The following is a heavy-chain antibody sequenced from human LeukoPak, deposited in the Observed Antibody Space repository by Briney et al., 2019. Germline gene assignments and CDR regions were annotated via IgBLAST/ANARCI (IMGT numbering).Heavy chain of an antibody. J-gene: IGHJ4*02. CDR2: IYLRDGSK. CDR3: ARDQEGFDY. CDR1: GYTFTSNY. V-gene: IGHV1-46*01. Sequence: ASVNVSCTASGYTFTSNYIHCVRQAPGQRLEWMGMIYLRDGSKSYAQKFQGRVTVTRDTYTSTVHMELSGLRCEDTAVYYCARDQEGFDYWGQGTLVTVSS.